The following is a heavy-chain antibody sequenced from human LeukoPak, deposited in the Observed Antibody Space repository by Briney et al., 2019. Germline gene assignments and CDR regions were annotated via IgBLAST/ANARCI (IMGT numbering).Heavy chain of an antibody. D-gene: IGHD1-7*01. CDR2: INHSGST. CDR1: GGSFSGYY. Sequence: PSETLSLTCAVYGGSFSGYYWSWIRQPPGKGLEWIGEINHSGSTNYNPSLKSRVTISVDTSKNQFSLKLSSVTAADTAVYYCARVSQSLDPGTTAWDWYDPWGQGTLVTVSS. CDR3: ARVSQSLDPGTTAWDWYDP. J-gene: IGHJ5*02. V-gene: IGHV4-34*01.